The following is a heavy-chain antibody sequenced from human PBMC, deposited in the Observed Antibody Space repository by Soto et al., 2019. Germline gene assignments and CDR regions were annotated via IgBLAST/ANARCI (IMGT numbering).Heavy chain of an antibody. Sequence: GGSLRLSCAASGFTFNSYTMAWVRQAPGKGLEWVSVICGDGSNKYYADSVKGRFTISRDNSKNTLYLQMNSLRAEDTAVYYCAKDTVQLEPYYYYGMDVWGQGTTVTVSS. CDR3: AKDTVQLEPYYYYGMDV. CDR1: GFTFNSYT. D-gene: IGHD1-1*01. CDR2: ICGDGSNK. V-gene: IGHV3-30*18. J-gene: IGHJ6*02.